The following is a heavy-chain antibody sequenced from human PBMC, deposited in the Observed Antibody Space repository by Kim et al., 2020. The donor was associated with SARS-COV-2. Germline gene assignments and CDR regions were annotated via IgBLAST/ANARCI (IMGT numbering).Heavy chain of an antibody. CDR1: GGTMSSYY. D-gene: IGHD6-19*01. Sequence: SETLSLTCSVSGGTMSSYYWTRIRQPPGKGLEWIGNMYDGGTTNYNPSLKSRVTISIDTSKNQFSLKLTSVTAADTAIYYCARDLRAVAGTWVGYFDPWG. V-gene: IGHV4-59*01. J-gene: IGHJ5*02. CDR2: MYDGGTT. CDR3: ARDLRAVAGTWVGYFDP.